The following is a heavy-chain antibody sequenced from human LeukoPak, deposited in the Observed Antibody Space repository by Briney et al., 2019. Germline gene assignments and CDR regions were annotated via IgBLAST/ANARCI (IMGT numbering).Heavy chain of an antibody. D-gene: IGHD2-2*01. V-gene: IGHV3-23*01. J-gene: IGHJ4*02. CDR1: GITFSNYA. CDR2: ISVDGATT. Sequence: GGSLRLSCVASGITFSNYAMSWVRQAPGKGLEWVSAISVDGATTHYADSVKGRFTISRDNSKNTLYLQMNSLRAEDTAVYYCGPREDSSTNAYDYWGQGTLVTVSS. CDR3: GPREDSSTNAYDY.